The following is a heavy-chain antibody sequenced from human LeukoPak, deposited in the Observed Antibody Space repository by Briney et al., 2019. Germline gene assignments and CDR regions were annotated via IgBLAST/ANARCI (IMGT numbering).Heavy chain of an antibody. J-gene: IGHJ4*02. V-gene: IGHV4-4*07. D-gene: IGHD3-9*01. CDR2: VCTSGIT. CDR3: ARLNYDILTGYYKPRQFDY. CDR1: GDSISTNC. Sequence: SETLSLTCAVSGDSISTNCWTWIRQPAGKGLEWIGRVCTSGITNYNPSLESRITMSLDTSKKQFSLRLTSVTAADTAVYYCARLNYDILTGYYKPRQFDYWGQGTLVTVSS.